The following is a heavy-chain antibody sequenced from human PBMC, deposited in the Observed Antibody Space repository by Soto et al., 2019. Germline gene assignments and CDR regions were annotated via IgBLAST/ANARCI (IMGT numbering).Heavy chain of an antibody. CDR2: ISTYNGNT. CDR1: DYTFISYG. D-gene: IGHD4-17*01. Sequence: ASVKVSCKASDYTFISYGISWVRQAPGQGLEWMGWISTYNGNTNYAQKLQGRVTMTTDTSTSTAYMELRSLRSDDTAVYYCARETRDDYGDLYAFDYWGQGTPVTVSS. V-gene: IGHV1-18*01. CDR3: ARETRDDYGDLYAFDY. J-gene: IGHJ4*02.